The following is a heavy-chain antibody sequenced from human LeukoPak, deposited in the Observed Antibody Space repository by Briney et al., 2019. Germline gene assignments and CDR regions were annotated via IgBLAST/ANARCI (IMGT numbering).Heavy chain of an antibody. J-gene: IGHJ3*02. CDR2: FDPEDGET. CDR3: ATDRIVEVNFEAFQI. Sequence: ASVKVSCKVSGYTLTELSMHWVRQAPGKGLEWMGGFDPEDGETIYAQKFQGRVTMTEDTSTDTAYMELSSLRSEDTAVYYCATDRIVEVNFEAFQIWGQGTMVTVSS. D-gene: IGHD1-26*01. V-gene: IGHV1-24*01. CDR1: GYTLTELS.